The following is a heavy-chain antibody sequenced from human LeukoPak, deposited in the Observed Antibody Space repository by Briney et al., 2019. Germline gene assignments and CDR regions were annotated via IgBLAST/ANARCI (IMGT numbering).Heavy chain of an antibody. D-gene: IGHD6-13*01. V-gene: IGHV3-23*01. Sequence: GGSLRLSCAASGFTFSSYAMSWVRQAPGKGLEWVSAISGSGGSTYYADSVKGRFTISRDNSKNTLYLQMNSLRAEDTAVYYCARLYSSSFSVDYWGQGTLVTVSS. CDR2: ISGSGGST. CDR3: ARLYSSSFSVDY. CDR1: GFTFSSYA. J-gene: IGHJ4*02.